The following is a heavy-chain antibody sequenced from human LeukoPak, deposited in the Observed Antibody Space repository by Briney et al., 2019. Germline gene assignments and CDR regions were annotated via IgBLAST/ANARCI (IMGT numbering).Heavy chain of an antibody. Sequence: GGSLRLSCAASGFTFSSYAMSWVRQAPGKGLEWVSAISGSGGSTNYADSVKGRFTISRDNSKNTLYLQINSLRAEDTAVYYCAKQTAMVLFDYWGQGTLVTVSS. D-gene: IGHD5-18*01. J-gene: IGHJ4*02. V-gene: IGHV3-23*01. CDR3: AKQTAMVLFDY. CDR2: ISGSGGST. CDR1: GFTFSSYA.